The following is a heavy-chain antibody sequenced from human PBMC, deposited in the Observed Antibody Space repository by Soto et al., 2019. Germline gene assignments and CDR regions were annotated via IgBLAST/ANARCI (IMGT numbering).Heavy chain of an antibody. V-gene: IGHV5-10-1*01. CDR2: IDPSDSYT. CDR3: ARAAGTHYYYYGMDV. J-gene: IGHJ6*02. D-gene: IGHD6-13*01. CDR1: VYSFTIYW. Sequence: ESLKISWKGSVYSFTIYWSSWVRQMPGKGLEWMGRIDPSDSYTNYSPSFQGHVTISADKSISTAYLQWSSLKASDTAMYYCARAAGTHYYYYGMDVWGQGTTVTVSS.